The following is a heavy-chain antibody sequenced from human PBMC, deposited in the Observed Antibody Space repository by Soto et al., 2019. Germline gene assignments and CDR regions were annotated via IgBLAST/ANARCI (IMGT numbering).Heavy chain of an antibody. J-gene: IGHJ4*02. V-gene: IGHV2-5*02. CDR3: AHRPSYCSGGSCYSGFDY. Sequence: QITLKESGPTLVKPTQTLTLTCTFSGFSLSTSGVGVGWIRQPPGKALEWLALIYWDDDKRYSPSPKSRLTITKXHXXXQXILTMTNMDPVDTATYYCAHRPSYCSGGSCYSGFDYWGQGTLVTVSS. D-gene: IGHD2-15*01. CDR1: GFSLSTSGVG. CDR2: IYWDDDK.